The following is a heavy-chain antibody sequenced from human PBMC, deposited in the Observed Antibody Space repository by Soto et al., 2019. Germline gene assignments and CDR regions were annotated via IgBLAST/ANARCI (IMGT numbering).Heavy chain of an antibody. V-gene: IGHV4-31*03. J-gene: IGHJ6*02. CDR1: GGSISSGGYS. Sequence: SETLSLTCTVSGGSISSGGYSWSWIRQHPGKGLEWIGYIYYSGSTYYNPSLKSRVTISVDTSKNQFSLKLSSVTAADTAVYYCARDRLGYDFWSGLVLVGMDVWGQGTTVTVSS. D-gene: IGHD3-3*01. CDR2: IYYSGST. CDR3: ARDRLGYDFWSGLVLVGMDV.